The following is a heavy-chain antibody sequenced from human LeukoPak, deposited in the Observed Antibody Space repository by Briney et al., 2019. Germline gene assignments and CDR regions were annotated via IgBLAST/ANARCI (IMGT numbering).Heavy chain of an antibody. CDR2: ISSRSSYI. J-gene: IGHJ4*02. Sequence: PGGSLRLSCAASGFTFSSYSMNWVRQAPGKGLEWVSSISSRSSYIYYTDSVKGRFTISRDNAKNSLYLQMNSLRAEDTAIHYCARDLRIVSGSYLDYWGQGTLVTVSS. D-gene: IGHD1-26*01. V-gene: IGHV3-21*01. CDR1: GFTFSSYS. CDR3: ARDLRIVSGSYLDY.